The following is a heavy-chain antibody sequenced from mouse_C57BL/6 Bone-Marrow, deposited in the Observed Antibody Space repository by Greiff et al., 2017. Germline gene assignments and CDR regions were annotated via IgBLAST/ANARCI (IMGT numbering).Heavy chain of an antibody. V-gene: IGHV1-7*01. CDR3: ARAGDLVYCDFPVAD. CDR1: GYTFTSYW. CDR2: INHSSGYT. J-gene: IGHJ3*01. Sequence: QVQLQQSGAELAKPGASVKLSCKASGYTFTSYWMHWVKQRPGQGLEWIGYINHSSGYTKYNQKFKDKATLTADKSSSTAYMQRSILTYEDSAVYYAARAGDLVYCDFPVADWGQGTLVTVSA. D-gene: IGHD2-4*01.